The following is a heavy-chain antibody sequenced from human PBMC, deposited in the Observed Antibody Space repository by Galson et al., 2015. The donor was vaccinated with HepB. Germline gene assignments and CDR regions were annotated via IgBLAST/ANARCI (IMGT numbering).Heavy chain of an antibody. CDR1: GFTFSSYA. Sequence: SLRLSCAASGFTFSSYAMSWVRQAPGKGLEWVSAISGSGGSTYYADSVKGRFTISRDNSKNTLYLQMNSLRAEDTAVYYCAKDLGYSSSWYAPTYSSGWYYWGQGTLVTVSS. J-gene: IGHJ4*02. CDR2: ISGSGGST. CDR3: AKDLGYSSSWYAPTYSSGWYY. D-gene: IGHD6-13*01. V-gene: IGHV3-23*01.